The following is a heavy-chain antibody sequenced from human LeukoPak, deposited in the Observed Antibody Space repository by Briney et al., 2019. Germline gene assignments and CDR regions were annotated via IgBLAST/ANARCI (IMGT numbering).Heavy chain of an antibody. CDR2: IDPDSGGT. V-gene: IGHV1-2*02. D-gene: IGHD1-1*01. CDR1: GHTFTAYY. J-gene: IGHJ4*02. Sequence: GASVKVSCTTSGHTFTAYYIHWVRQAPGQGLEWMGWIDPDSGGTNCAQEFQGRVTLTRDTSISTVYLELIRLRSDDTAVYYCARDWNEVCQWGQGTLVTVSS. CDR3: ARDWNEVCQ.